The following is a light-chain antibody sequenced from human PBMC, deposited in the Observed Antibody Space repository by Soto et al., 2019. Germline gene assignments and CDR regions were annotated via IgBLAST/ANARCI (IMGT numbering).Light chain of an antibody. Sequence: QSALTQPPSASGSPGQSVTISCTGTSSDVGGYNYVSWYQQHPGKAPKLMIYEVSKRPSGVPDRFAGSKSGNTASLTVSGLQAEDEADYYCISYAGSNLLYVFGTVTKLTVL. CDR3: ISYAGSNLLYV. V-gene: IGLV2-8*01. J-gene: IGLJ1*01. CDR2: EVS. CDR1: SSDVGGYNY.